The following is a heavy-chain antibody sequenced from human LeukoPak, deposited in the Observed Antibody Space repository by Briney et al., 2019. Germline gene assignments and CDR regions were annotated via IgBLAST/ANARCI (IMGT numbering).Heavy chain of an antibody. J-gene: IGHJ4*02. CDR3: AQDAPSGDSSGWYVRAEYYFDY. CDR1: GFTFSHYG. CDR2: ISYDGSNK. Sequence: GGSLRLSCAASGFTFSHYGVHWIRQAPGKGLEWVAVISYDGSNKYYADSVKGRFTISRDNSKNTLYLQMNSLRAEDTAVYYRAQDAPSGDSSGWYVRAEYYFDYWGQGTLVTVSS. D-gene: IGHD6-19*01. V-gene: IGHV3-30*18.